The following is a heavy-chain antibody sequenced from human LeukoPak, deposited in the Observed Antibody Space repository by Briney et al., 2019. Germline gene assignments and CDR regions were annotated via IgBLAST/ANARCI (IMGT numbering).Heavy chain of an antibody. J-gene: IGHJ4*02. V-gene: IGHV1-18*01. CDR2: ISAYNGNT. CDR1: GYTFTSYG. Sequence: ASVKVSCKASGYTFTSYGISWVRQAPGQGLEWMGWISAYNGNTNYAQKLQGRVTMTTDTSTSTAYMELRSLRSDDTAVYCCAREWGRGRWELPKFDYWGQGTLVTVSS. CDR3: AREWGRGRWELPKFDY. D-gene: IGHD1-26*01.